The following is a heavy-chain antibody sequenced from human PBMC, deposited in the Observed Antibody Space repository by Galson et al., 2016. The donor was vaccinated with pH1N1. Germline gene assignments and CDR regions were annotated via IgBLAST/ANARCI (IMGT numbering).Heavy chain of an antibody. CDR2: IDRTGIEK. V-gene: IGHV3-7*01. CDR1: GIIYNNYW. J-gene: IGHJ4*02. Sequence: SLRLSCAASGIIYNNYWMSWLRQTPGKGLEWVANIDRTGIEKYYGDSVKGRFTISRDNSKNSLYLQMNSLRAEDTAVYYCEGGRAADYWGQGTLVTVSS. D-gene: IGHD3-16*01. CDR3: EGGRAADY.